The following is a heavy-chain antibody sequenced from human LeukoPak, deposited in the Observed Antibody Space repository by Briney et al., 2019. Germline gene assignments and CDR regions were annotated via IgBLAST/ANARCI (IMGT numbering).Heavy chain of an antibody. J-gene: IGHJ4*02. CDR1: GGSFSGYY. CDR2: INHSGST. V-gene: IGHV4-34*01. Sequence: SETLSLTCAVYGGSFSGYYWSWIRQPPGKGLEWIGEINHSGSTNYNPSLKSRVTISVDTSKNQFSLKLSSVTAADTAVYYCVRATRVLRFLEWLLYRDWGQGTLVTVSS. CDR3: VRATRVLRFLEWLLYRD. D-gene: IGHD3-3*01.